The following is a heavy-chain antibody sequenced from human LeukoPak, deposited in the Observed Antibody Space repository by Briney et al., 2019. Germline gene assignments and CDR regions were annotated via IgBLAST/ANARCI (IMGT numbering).Heavy chain of an antibody. CDR2: IIPILGIA. Sequence: SVKVSCKASGGTFSSYAISWVRQAPGQGLEWMGRIIPILGIANYAQKFQGRVTITADKSTSTAYMELSSLRSEDTAVYYCASQIRITGTRGSDAFDIWGQGTMVTVSS. CDR1: GGTFSSYA. V-gene: IGHV1-69*04. CDR3: ASQIRITGTRGSDAFDI. J-gene: IGHJ3*02. D-gene: IGHD1/OR15-1a*01.